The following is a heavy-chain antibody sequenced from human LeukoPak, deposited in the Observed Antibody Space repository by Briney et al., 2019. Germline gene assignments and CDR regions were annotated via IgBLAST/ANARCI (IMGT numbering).Heavy chain of an antibody. CDR2: INHSGST. V-gene: IGHV4-34*01. Sequence: PSETLSLTCAVYGGSFSGYYWSWIRQPPGKGLEWIGEINHSGSTNYNPSLKSRVTISVDTSKNQFSLTLSSVTAADTAVYYCARVLTYYDFWKGYFDYWGQGTLVTVSS. CDR1: GGSFSGYY. D-gene: IGHD3-3*01. CDR3: ARVLTYYDFWKGYFDY. J-gene: IGHJ4*02.